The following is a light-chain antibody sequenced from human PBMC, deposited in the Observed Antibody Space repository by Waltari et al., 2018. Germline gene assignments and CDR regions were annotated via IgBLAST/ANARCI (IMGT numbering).Light chain of an antibody. CDR1: QSIGTW. Sequence: DIQMTQSPSTLSASVGDRVTITCRASQSIGTWLAWYQQKPGKASKFLIYEATTLADGVQSRFSGSGSGTEFTLTSSSLRPDDFATYYGQRYNSDPITVGPGTKVDI. CDR3: QRYNSDPIT. J-gene: IGKJ3*01. V-gene: IGKV1-5*03. CDR2: EAT.